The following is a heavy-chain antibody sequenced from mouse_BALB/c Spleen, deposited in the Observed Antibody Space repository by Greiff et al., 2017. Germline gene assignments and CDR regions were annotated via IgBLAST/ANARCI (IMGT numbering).Heavy chain of an antibody. V-gene: IGHV5-6-3*01. CDR3: ASLYGNYENYFDY. J-gene: IGHJ2*01. CDR1: GFTFSSYG. Sequence: EVHLVESGGGLVQPGGSLKLSCAASGFTFSSYGMSWVRQTPDKRLELVATINSNGGSTYYPDSVKGRFTISRDNAKNTLYLQMSSLKSEDTAMYYCASLYGNYENYFDYWGQGTTLTVSS. D-gene: IGHD2-1*01. CDR2: INSNGGST.